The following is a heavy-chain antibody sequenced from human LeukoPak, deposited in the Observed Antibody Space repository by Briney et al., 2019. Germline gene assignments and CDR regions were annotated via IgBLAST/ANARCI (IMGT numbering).Heavy chain of an antibody. CDR1: GFSLSGYG. Sequence: GGSLRLSCAASGFSLSGYGMHGVRQAPGKGVEWVAFIRYDGSNTYHADSVKGRFTVSRDNSKNTLYLQMNSLRVEDAAVSHCAIQCGGTCGGDPWGQGTLVIVSS. CDR3: AIQCGGTCGGDP. V-gene: IGHV3-30*02. CDR2: IRYDGSNT. D-gene: IGHD2-21*01. J-gene: IGHJ5*02.